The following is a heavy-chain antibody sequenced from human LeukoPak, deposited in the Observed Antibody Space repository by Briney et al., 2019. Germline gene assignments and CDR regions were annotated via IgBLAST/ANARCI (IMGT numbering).Heavy chain of an antibody. CDR3: ARNLYSFRSGPYFDY. CDR2: IYTSGST. CDR1: GGSISSYY. V-gene: IGHV4-4*07. Sequence: SETPSLTCTVSGGSISSYYWSWIRQPAGKGLEWIGRIYTSGSTNYNPSLKSRVTMSVDTSKNQFSLKLSSVTAADTAVYYCARNLYSFRSGPYFDYWGQGTLVTVSS. J-gene: IGHJ4*02. D-gene: IGHD3-10*01.